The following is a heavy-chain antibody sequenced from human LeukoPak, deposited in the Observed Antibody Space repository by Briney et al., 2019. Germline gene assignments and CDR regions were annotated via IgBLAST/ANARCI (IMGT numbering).Heavy chain of an antibody. V-gene: IGHV4-4*08. CDR2: MYASGST. D-gene: IGHD2-2*01. J-gene: IGHJ5*02. CDR1: GGSISSYY. Sequence: SETLSLTCTVSGGSISSYYWSWIRQPPGKGLEWIGRMYASGSTNYNPSLKSRVTISVDTSKNQFSLKLSSVTAADTAVYYCARGVGSTSSNWFDPWGQGTLVTVSS. CDR3: ARGVGSTSSNWFDP.